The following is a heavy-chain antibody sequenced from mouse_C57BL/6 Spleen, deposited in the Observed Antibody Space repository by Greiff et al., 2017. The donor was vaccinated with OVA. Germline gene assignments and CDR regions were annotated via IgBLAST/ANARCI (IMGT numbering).Heavy chain of an antibody. Sequence: EVKLQESGPGLVKPSQSLSLTCSVTGYSITSGYYWNWIRQFPGNKLEWMGYISYDGSNNYNPSLKNRISITRDTSKNQFFLKLNSVTTEDTATYYCARDRDYGSSPFAYWGQGTLVTVSA. J-gene: IGHJ3*01. V-gene: IGHV3-6*01. CDR2: ISYDGSN. CDR3: ARDRDYGSSPFAY. D-gene: IGHD1-1*01. CDR1: GYSITSGYY.